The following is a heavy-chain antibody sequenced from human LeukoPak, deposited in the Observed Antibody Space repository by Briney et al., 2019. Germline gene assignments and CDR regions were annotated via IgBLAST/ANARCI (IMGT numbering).Heavy chain of an antibody. J-gene: IGHJ4*02. CDR3: ARSGYSYGRYCGGDCYNY. CDR1: GGSFSGYY. Sequence: PSETLSLTCAVYGGSFSGYYWSWIRQPPGKGLEWIGEINHSGSTNYNPSLKSRVTISVDTSKNQFSLKLSSVTAADTAVYYCARSGYSYGRYCGGDCYNYWGQGTLVTVSS. D-gene: IGHD2-21*02. V-gene: IGHV4-34*01. CDR2: INHSGST.